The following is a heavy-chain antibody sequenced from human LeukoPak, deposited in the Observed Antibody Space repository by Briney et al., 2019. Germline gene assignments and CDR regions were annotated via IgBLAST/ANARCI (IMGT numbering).Heavy chain of an antibody. CDR3: AKWGDYDVLTGYYVSDY. J-gene: IGHJ4*02. CDR1: GFTFSNYA. V-gene: IGHV3-23*01. Sequence: GASLRLSCAASGFTFSNYATSWVRQAPGKGLEWVSATGGGSGIYYADSMKSRFTISRDNSKNTLYLQINSLRAEDTAVYYCAKWGDYDVLTGYYVSDYWGQGTLVTVSS. D-gene: IGHD3-9*01. CDR2: TGGGSGI.